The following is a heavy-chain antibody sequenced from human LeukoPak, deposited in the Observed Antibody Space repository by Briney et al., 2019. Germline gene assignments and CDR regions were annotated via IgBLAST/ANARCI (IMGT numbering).Heavy chain of an antibody. Sequence: GGSLRLPCAASGFTFSNYWMSWVRQTPGKGLEWVANIKQDGRETYYVDSVKGRFTISRDNAKNSLYLQMSSPRAEDTAVYYCAGRFPYYDSYSYYFDYWGQGTLVTVSS. D-gene: IGHD3-22*01. J-gene: IGHJ4*02. CDR3: AGRFPYYDSYSYYFDY. CDR2: IKQDGRET. CDR1: GFTFSNYW. V-gene: IGHV3-7*01.